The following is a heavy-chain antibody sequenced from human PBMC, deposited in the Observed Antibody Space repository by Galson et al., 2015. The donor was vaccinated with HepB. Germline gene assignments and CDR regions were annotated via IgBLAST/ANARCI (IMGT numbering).Heavy chain of an antibody. CDR2: TYYRSKWYN. CDR1: GDSVSRNSGA. V-gene: IGHV6-1*01. J-gene: IGHJ3*02. CDR3: AREPHAFDI. Sequence: CAISGDSVSRNSGAWNWIRQSPSRGLEWLGRTYYRSKWYNDYAVPVKSRITINADTSKNQFSLQLNSVTPEDTAVYYCAREPHAFDIWGQGTMVTVSS.